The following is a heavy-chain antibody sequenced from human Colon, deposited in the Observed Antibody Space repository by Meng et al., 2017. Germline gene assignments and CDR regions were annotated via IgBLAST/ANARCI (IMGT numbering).Heavy chain of an antibody. CDR1: GFSFNNYA. CDR3: ARELMLTFDP. CDR2: IYSGGST. J-gene: IGHJ5*02. V-gene: IGHV3-66*02. Sequence: HLVGAGGGFGQPGGSLSLSCAASGFSFNNYAMSWVRQAPGKGLEWVSVIYSGGSTYYADSVKGRFTISRDNSKNTLYLQMNSLRAEDTAVYYCARELMLTFDPWGQGTLVTVSS. D-gene: IGHD3-16*01.